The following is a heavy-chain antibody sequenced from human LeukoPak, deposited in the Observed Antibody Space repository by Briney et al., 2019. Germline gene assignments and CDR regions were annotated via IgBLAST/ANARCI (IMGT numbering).Heavy chain of an antibody. V-gene: IGHV1-2*02. D-gene: IGHD6-13*01. Sequence: GASVKVSCKASGGTFSSYAISWVRQAPGQGLEWMGWINPNSGGTNYAQKFQGRVTMTRDTSISTAYMELSRLRSDDTAVYYCARDVAYSSSWVYYYYYGMDVWGQGTTVTVSS. J-gene: IGHJ6*02. CDR1: GGTFSSYA. CDR3: ARDVAYSSSWVYYYYYGMDV. CDR2: INPNSGGT.